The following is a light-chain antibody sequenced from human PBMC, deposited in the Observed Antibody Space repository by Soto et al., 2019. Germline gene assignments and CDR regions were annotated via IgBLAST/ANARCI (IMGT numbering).Light chain of an antibody. Sequence: EILLAQSPDTLSLSPGERATLSCRASQSVRSDYLVCYQQKPGQAPRLLIYGASRRATGIPDRFSGSGSGTDFLLTISRLEPEDFAVYYCQHYDTPPPSVTFGPGTKVDN. CDR1: QSVRSDY. V-gene: IGKV3-20*01. CDR2: GAS. J-gene: IGKJ3*01. CDR3: QHYDTPPPSVT.